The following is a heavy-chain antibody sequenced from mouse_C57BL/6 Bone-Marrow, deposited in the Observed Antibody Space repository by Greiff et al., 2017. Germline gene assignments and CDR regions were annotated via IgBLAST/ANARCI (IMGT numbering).Heavy chain of an antibody. CDR2: IDPSDSYT. CDR1: GYTFTSYW. V-gene: IGHV1-69*01. CDR3: ARTGFDY. J-gene: IGHJ2*01. D-gene: IGHD4-1*01. Sequence: QVQLQQPGAELVMPGASVKLSCKASGYTFTSYWMHWVKQRPGQGLEWIGEIDPSDSYTNYNQTFKGKSTLTVDKSSSTAYMQLSSLTSEDSAVYYCARTGFDYWGQGTTLTVSS.